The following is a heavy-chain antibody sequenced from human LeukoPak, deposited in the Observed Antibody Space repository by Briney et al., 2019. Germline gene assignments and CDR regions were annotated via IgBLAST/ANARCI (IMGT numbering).Heavy chain of an antibody. V-gene: IGHV1-69*05. J-gene: IGHJ4*02. CDR2: IIPIFGTA. CDR3: AVYSSGWYGENYYFDY. CDR1: GYTFTGYY. D-gene: IGHD6-19*01. Sequence: GASVKVSCKASGYTFTGYYMHWVRQAPGQGLEWMGRIIPIFGTANYAQKFQGRVTITTDESTSTAYMELSSLRSEDTAVYYCAVYSSGWYGENYYFDYWGQGTLVTVSS.